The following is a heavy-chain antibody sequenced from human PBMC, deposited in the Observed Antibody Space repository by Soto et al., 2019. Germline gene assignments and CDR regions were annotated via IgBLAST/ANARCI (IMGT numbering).Heavy chain of an antibody. CDR2: ISGYNGYP. CDR3: ARASAGALYDF. CDR1: GYIFTNYG. D-gene: IGHD6-13*01. Sequence: QVQLVQSGAEVRKPGASVNVSCKTSGYIFTNYGVAWVRQAPGQGLELVAWISGYNGYPKHTQKFKGRVTVTTDTTTRTGYMEVRNLRSDDTAVYYCARASAGALYDFWGQGTRVTVSS. J-gene: IGHJ4*02. V-gene: IGHV1-18*01.